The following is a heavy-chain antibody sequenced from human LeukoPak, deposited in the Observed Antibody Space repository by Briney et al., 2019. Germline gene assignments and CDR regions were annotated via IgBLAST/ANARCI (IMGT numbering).Heavy chain of an antibody. CDR3: ARKTRTWSNWFDP. Sequence: SSETLSLTCTVSGGSISSGNYYWSWIRQSPGKGLEWIGYIYYSGSVFYNPSLESRIITSLDTSKNQFSLKVTSLTAADSAVYYCARKTRTWSNWFDPWGQGTLVTVSS. CDR2: IYYSGSV. V-gene: IGHV4-30-4*01. CDR1: GGSISSGNYY. D-gene: IGHD1-14*01. J-gene: IGHJ5*02.